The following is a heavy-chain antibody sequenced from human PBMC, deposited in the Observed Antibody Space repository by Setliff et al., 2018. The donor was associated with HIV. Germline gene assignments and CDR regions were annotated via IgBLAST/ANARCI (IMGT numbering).Heavy chain of an antibody. CDR2: IYSSGNT. J-gene: IGHJ4*02. CDR1: GDSISSYY. D-gene: IGHD6-13*01. CDR3: ARVRPRITAAGRGYYFDY. Sequence: SETLSLTCTVSGDSISSYYWSWIRQPPGRGLEWIGYIYSSGNTNYNPSLKSQVTISVDTSKNQFSLKLSSVTAADTAVYYCARVRPRITAAGRGYYFDYWGQGTLVTVSS. V-gene: IGHV4-4*08.